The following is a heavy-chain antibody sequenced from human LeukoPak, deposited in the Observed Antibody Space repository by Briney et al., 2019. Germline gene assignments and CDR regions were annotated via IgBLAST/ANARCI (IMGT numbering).Heavy chain of an antibody. CDR1: GYTFTSYD. J-gene: IGHJ6*03. Sequence: ASVKVSSKASGYTFTSYDINWVRQATGQGLEWMGWMNPNSGNTGYAQKFQGRVTMTRNTSISTAYMELSSLKSEDTAVYYCARAPEWGKSNYYYYMDVWCKGTTVTVSS. CDR3: ARAPEWGKSNYYYYMDV. D-gene: IGHD1-26*01. V-gene: IGHV1-8*01. CDR2: MNPNSGNT.